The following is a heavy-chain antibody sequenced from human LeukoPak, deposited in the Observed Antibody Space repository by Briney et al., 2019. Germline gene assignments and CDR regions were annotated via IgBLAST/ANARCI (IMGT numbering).Heavy chain of an antibody. V-gene: IGHV3-43*02. CDR2: ISGDGGST. CDR3: AKDYSSSYYYYYGMDV. J-gene: IGHJ6*02. CDR1: GFTFDDYA. D-gene: IGHD6-13*01. Sequence: PGGSLRLSCAASGFTFDDYAMHWVRQAPGKGLEWVSLISGDGGSTYYADSVKGRFTISRDNSKNSLYLQMNSLRTEDTALYYCAKDYSSSYYYYYGMDVWGQGTTVTVSS.